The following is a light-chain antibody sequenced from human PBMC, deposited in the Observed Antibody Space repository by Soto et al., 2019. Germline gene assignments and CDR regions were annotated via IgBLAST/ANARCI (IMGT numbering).Light chain of an antibody. CDR2: LNSDGSH. CDR3: QAWGTGMGV. V-gene: IGLV4-69*01. Sequence: QPVLTQSPSASASLGASVKLTCTLSSGHSSDAIAWLHQQPEKGPRYLMKLNSDGSHTKGDGIPDRFSGSSSGAERYLTISSLQSEDEADYYCQAWGTGMGVFGGGTKLTVL. CDR1: SGHSSDA. J-gene: IGLJ2*01.